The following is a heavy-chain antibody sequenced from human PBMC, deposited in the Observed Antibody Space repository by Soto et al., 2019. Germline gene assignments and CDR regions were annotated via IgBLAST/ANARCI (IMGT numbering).Heavy chain of an antibody. D-gene: IGHD6-13*01. CDR3: ARVRPGKYSSSWYHAFDI. V-gene: IGHV3-7*01. CDR1: GFTFRSYW. J-gene: IGHJ3*02. Sequence: GGSLRLSCAASGFTFRSYWMSWVRQAPGKGLELVANIKQDGSEKYYVYSVEGRFTISRDNAKNSLYLQMNSLRAEDTAVYYCARVRPGKYSSSWYHAFDIWGQGTMVNVSS. CDR2: IKQDGSEK.